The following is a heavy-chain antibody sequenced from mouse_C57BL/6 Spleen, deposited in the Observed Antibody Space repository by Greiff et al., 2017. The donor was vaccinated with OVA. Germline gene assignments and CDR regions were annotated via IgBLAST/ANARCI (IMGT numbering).Heavy chain of an antibody. J-gene: IGHJ4*01. CDR2: IWSGGST. CDR1: GFSLTSYG. V-gene: IGHV2-2*01. D-gene: IGHD2-3*01. CDR3: ARPTGYYPYYYAMDY. Sequence: QVQLKESGPGLVQPSQSLSITCTVSGFSLTSYGVHWVRQSPGKGLEWLGVIWSGGSTDYNAAFISRLSISKDNSKSQVFFKMNSLQADDTAIYYCARPTGYYPYYYAMDYWGQGTSVTVSS.